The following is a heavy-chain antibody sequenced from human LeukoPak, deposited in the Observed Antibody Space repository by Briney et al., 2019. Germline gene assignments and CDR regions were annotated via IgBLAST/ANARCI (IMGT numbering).Heavy chain of an antibody. V-gene: IGHV3-30*04. CDR2: ISYDGSNE. CDR1: GFTFGSYP. Sequence: GGSLRLSCAASGFTFGSYPMHWVRQAPGKGLEWVALISYDGSNEYYADSVKGRFTISRDNSKNTVFLQMNSLRAEDTAVYYCARASCSGGSCSFSPGYWGQGTLVTVPS. D-gene: IGHD2-15*01. CDR3: ARASCSGGSCSFSPGY. J-gene: IGHJ4*02.